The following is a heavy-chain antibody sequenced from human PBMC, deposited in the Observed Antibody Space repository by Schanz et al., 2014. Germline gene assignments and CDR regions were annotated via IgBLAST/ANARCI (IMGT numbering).Heavy chain of an antibody. J-gene: IGHJ4*02. Sequence: QVQLVQSGAEVKKPGASVRVSCKVSGYAFTTYGISWVRQAPGQGLEWMGIINLSGGSTNNAQKFQGRVTMTRDTSTSTVDMELSSLRSEDTAVYYCARGRTFDSWGPGALVAVSS. CDR3: ARGRTFDS. CDR1: GYAFTTYG. CDR2: INLSGGST. V-gene: IGHV1-46*01.